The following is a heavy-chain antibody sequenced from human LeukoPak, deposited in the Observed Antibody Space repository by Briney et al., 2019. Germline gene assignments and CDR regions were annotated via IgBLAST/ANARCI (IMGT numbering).Heavy chain of an antibody. Sequence: PGGSLRLPCAASGFTFSSYAMSWVRQAPGKGLEWVSTISGSGGSTYYADSVKGRFTISRDNSNNTLYLQMNSLRAEDTAVYYCAKSAVRGGAYYDAFDIWGQGTMVTVSS. D-gene: IGHD4/OR15-4a*01. V-gene: IGHV3-23*01. J-gene: IGHJ3*02. CDR1: GFTFSSYA. CDR3: AKSAVRGGAYYDAFDI. CDR2: ISGSGGST.